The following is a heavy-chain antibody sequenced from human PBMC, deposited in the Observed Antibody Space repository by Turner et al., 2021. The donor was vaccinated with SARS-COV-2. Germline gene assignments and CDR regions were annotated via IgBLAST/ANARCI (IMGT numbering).Heavy chain of an antibody. CDR2: IWYDGSNK. J-gene: IGHJ4*02. CDR3: ARDKGEGSSGWLIPSGSYYFDY. Sequence: QVQLLESGGGVVQPGRSLRLSCAASGFTFRSHGMHWVRQAPGKGLEWVAFIWYDGSNKYYADSVKGRFTNSRDNSKNTLYLQMNSLRAEDTAVYYCARDKGEGSSGWLIPSGSYYFDYWGQGTLVTVSS. CDR1: GFTFRSHG. V-gene: IGHV3-33*01. D-gene: IGHD6-19*01.